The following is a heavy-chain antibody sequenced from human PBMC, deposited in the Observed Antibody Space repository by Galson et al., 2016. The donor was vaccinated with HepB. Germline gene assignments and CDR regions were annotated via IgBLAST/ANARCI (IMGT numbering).Heavy chain of an antibody. CDR1: GFTFSNFG. Sequence: SLRLSCAASGFTFSNFGMSWVRQAPGKGLEWVSSISGTGDETYHADSVKGRFTISRDTPKNTLYPQMNSLKAADTAVYYCAKATRGIRGVMIYGMDVWGQGTTVTVS. V-gene: IGHV3-23*01. D-gene: IGHD3-10*01. CDR3: AKATRGIRGVMIYGMDV. J-gene: IGHJ6*02. CDR2: ISGTGDET.